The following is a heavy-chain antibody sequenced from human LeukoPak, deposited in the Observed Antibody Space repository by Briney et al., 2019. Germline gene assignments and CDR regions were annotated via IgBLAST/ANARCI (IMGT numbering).Heavy chain of an antibody. D-gene: IGHD6-6*01. Sequence: GGSLRLSCAASGFTFSSYSMNWVRQAPGKGLEWVSSISSSSSYIYYADSVKGRFTISRDNAKNSLCLQMNSLRAEDTAVYYCARDLFYSSSSPQRDYWGQGTLVTVSS. CDR3: ARDLFYSSSSPQRDY. V-gene: IGHV3-21*01. CDR1: GFTFSSYS. CDR2: ISSSSSYI. J-gene: IGHJ4*02.